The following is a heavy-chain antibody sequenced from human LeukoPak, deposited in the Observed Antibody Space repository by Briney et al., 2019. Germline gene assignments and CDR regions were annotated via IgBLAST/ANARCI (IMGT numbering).Heavy chain of an antibody. J-gene: IGHJ6*03. D-gene: IGHD2-2*01. V-gene: IGHV1-46*01. Sequence: ASVKVSCKASGYTFTSYYMHWVRQAPGQGLEWMGIINPSGGSTNYAQKFQGRVTMTRDMSTSTVYMELSSLRSEDTAVYFCARGLSSTSSFYYNYDYMDVWGKGTTVTVSS. CDR3: ARGLSSTSSFYYNYDYMDV. CDR2: INPSGGST. CDR1: GYTFTSYY.